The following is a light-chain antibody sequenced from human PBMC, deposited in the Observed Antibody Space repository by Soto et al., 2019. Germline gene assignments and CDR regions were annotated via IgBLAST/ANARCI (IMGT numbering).Light chain of an antibody. V-gene: IGKV3-20*01. CDR2: GAS. Sequence: EIVLTQSPGTLSLSPGERATLSCRASQSVSSSYLAWYQQKPGQAPRLLIYGASSRATVIPDRFSGSGSGTDFTLTSSRPEPNDFAVYYCQQYGNSPRYTFGQGTKLEIK. CDR3: QQYGNSPRYT. CDR1: QSVSSSY. J-gene: IGKJ2*01.